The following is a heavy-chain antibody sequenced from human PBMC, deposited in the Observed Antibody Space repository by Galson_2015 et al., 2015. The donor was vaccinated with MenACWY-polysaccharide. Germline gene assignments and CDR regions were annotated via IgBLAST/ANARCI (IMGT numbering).Heavy chain of an antibody. D-gene: IGHD1-26*01. Sequence: SVKVSCKASEYTFTGYYVHWVRQAPGQGLEWVGWINPKNGATDYAQKFQGRVTMTRDTSISTAYMELGRLTSDDTALYYCARFIVGKAPLQFDYWGQGTLVTVSS. CDR3: ARFIVGKAPLQFDY. CDR2: INPKNGAT. CDR1: EYTFTGYY. V-gene: IGHV1-2*02. J-gene: IGHJ4*02.